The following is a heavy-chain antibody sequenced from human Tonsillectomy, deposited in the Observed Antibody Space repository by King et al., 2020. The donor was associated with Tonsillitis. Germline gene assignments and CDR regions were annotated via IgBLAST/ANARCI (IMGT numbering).Heavy chain of an antibody. CDR3: ARPWGRNWFDP. CDR1: GFSFSSYW. D-gene: IGHD7-27*01. CDR2: IKQDGSEK. Sequence: VQLVESGGNLVQPGGSLRLSCAASGFSFSSYWMTWVRQAPGKGLEWVANIKQDGSEKYYVDSVKGRFTISRDNAKNSLYLQMNSLRAEDTAVYYCARPWGRNWFDPWGQGTLVTVSS. J-gene: IGHJ5*02. V-gene: IGHV3-7*01.